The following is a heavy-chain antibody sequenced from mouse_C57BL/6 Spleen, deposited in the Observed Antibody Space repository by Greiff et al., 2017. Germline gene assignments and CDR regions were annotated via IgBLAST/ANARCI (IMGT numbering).Heavy chain of an antibody. CDR2: INPNNGGT. CDR1: GYTFTDYY. Sequence: VQLQQSGPELVKPGASVKISCKASGYTFTDYYMNWVKQSHGKSLEWIGDINPNNGGTSYNQKFKGKATLTVDKSSSTAYMELRSLTSEDSAVYFCARGGGQQGGFAYWGQGTLVTVSA. CDR3: ARGGGQQGGFAY. V-gene: IGHV1-26*01. J-gene: IGHJ3*01.